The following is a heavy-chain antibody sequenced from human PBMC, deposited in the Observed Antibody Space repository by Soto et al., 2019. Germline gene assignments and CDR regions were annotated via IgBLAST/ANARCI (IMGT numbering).Heavy chain of an antibody. CDR2: ISGSGGST. CDR3: AKGRDSSSSGLGYFDY. CDR1: GFTFSSYA. D-gene: IGHD6-6*01. Sequence: GGSLRLSCAASGFTFSSYAMSWVRQAPGKGLEWVSAISGSGGSTYYADSVKGRFTISRDNSKNTLYLQMNSLRAEDTAVYYCAKGRDSSSSGLGYFDYWGQGTLVTVSS. V-gene: IGHV3-23*01. J-gene: IGHJ4*02.